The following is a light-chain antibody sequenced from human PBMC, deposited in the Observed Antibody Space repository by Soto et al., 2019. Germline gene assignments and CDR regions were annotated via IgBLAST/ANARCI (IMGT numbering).Light chain of an antibody. J-gene: IGKJ5*01. V-gene: IGKV1-13*02. CDR3: QQFNSYPLI. Sequence: AIQLTQSPSSLSASVGDRVTITCRASQDIRGALALYQQKPGKAPKILIYDVSSWQSGVPSRFSGSSSGTDFTLTISGLQPEDFATYYCQQFNSYPLIFGQGTRLDIK. CDR1: QDIRGA. CDR2: DVS.